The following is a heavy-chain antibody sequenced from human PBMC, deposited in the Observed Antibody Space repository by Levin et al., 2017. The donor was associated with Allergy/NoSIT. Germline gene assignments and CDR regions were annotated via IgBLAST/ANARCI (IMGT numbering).Heavy chain of an antibody. CDR3: ARGSCSNGVCEWVY. D-gene: IGHD2-8*01. Sequence: GESLKISCKASGYTFTGYYLHWVRQAPGQGLEWMGWISPNNGDTNYAQKFQGRVTMTRDTSISTAYMELSRLRSDDTAVYYCARGSCSNGVCEWVYWGQGTLVTVSS. V-gene: IGHV1-2*02. J-gene: IGHJ4*02. CDR1: GYTFTGYY. CDR2: ISPNNGDT.